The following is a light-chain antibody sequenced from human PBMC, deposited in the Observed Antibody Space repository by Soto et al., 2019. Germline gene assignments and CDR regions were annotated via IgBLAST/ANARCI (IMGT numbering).Light chain of an antibody. CDR3: QQYESSPVSYT. Sequence: EIVLTQSPGTLSLSPGERGTLSCRASQSLTSSYLAWYQQKPGQAPRLLIYGASSRAAGIPDRFSGSASGTDFALTISKLEPEDFAVYYCQQYESSPVSYTCGQGTKLEIK. CDR2: GAS. V-gene: IGKV3-20*01. CDR1: QSLTSSY. J-gene: IGKJ2*01.